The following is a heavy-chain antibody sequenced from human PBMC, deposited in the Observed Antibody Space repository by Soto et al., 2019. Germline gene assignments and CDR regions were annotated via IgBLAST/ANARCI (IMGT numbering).Heavy chain of an antibody. J-gene: IGHJ6*03. D-gene: IGHD2-2*01. CDR3: AKKYQLLLDYYYMDV. Sequence: EVQLLESGGGLVQPGGSLRLSCAASGFTFSSYAMSWVRQAPGKGLEWVSAISGSGGSTYYADSVKGRLTNSRDNSKNTLYLQMNSLRAEDTAVYYCAKKYQLLLDYYYMDVWGKGTTVTVSS. CDR2: ISGSGGST. V-gene: IGHV3-23*01. CDR1: GFTFSSYA.